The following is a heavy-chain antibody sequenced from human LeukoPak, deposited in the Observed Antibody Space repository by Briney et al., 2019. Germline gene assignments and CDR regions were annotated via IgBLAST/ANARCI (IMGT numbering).Heavy chain of an antibody. CDR2: IKQDVTEI. D-gene: IGHD1-20*01. V-gene: IGHV3-7*05. Sequence: PGGSLRLSCAASGFTFSNYWMGWVRQAPGKGLEWEAYIKQDVTEIFYVDSVKGRFSISRDNAKYSLYLQMNSLRAEDTAVYYCASGPYNWNGNAFDIWGQGTLVTVSS. J-gene: IGHJ3*02. CDR3: ASGPYNWNGNAFDI. CDR1: GFTFSNYW.